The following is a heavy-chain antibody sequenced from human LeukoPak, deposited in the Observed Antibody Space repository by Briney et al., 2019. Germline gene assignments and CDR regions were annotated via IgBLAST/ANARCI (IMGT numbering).Heavy chain of an antibody. CDR2: IYTSGGT. CDR1: GASISSLC. CDR3: VTDRSGSYDY. Sequence: SETLSLTCTVSGASISSLCWSWIRQPAGKGLEWIGRIYTSGGTNYNPSLKSRLTMSIDTSKNQFSLKLYSVTAADTAVYYCVTDRSGSYDYWGQGILVTVSS. J-gene: IGHJ4*02. D-gene: IGHD1-26*01. V-gene: IGHV4-4*07.